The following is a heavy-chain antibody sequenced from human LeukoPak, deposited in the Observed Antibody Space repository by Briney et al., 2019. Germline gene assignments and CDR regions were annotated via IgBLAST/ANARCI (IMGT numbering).Heavy chain of an antibody. D-gene: IGHD4-11*01. CDR2: ISHDGGNE. Sequence: GGSLRLSCAASGFTFSSYGMHWVRQAPGKGLEWVAIISHDGGNEYYADSVKGRFTISRDNSKNTLYLQMDSLRTEDTAVYYCAKDSSSSNPYYGLDVWGQGTTVTVSS. J-gene: IGHJ6*02. CDR1: GFTFSSYG. CDR3: AKDSSSSNPYYGLDV. V-gene: IGHV3-30*18.